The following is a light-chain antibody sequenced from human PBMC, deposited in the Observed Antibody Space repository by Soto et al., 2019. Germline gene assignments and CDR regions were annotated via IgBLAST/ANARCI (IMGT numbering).Light chain of an antibody. CDR3: QQYNNWPPEDT. V-gene: IGKV1-5*01. CDR2: DAS. Sequence: DIQMTQSPSTLSASVGDRVTITCRASQSISSWLAWYQQKPGKAPKLLIYDASSLESGVPSRFSGSGSGTEFTLPVSSLQSEDFAVYYCQQYNNWPPEDTFGQGTKLEIK. J-gene: IGKJ2*01. CDR1: QSISSW.